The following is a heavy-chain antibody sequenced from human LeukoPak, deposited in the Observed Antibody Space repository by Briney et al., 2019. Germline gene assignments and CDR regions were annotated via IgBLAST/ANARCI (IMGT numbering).Heavy chain of an antibody. J-gene: IGHJ6*02. CDR3: ARDPGLIRYSYGMDV. CDR1: GGTLSSYA. Sequence: ASVEVFCQGSGGTLSSYAFSWGGQAPGQGVEWVGRIIPILGIANYAQKFQGRVTITADKYTSTAYMELSSLRSEDTAVYYCARDPGLIRYSYGMDVWGQGTTVTVSS. V-gene: IGHV1-69*04. D-gene: IGHD3-9*01. CDR2: IIPILGIA.